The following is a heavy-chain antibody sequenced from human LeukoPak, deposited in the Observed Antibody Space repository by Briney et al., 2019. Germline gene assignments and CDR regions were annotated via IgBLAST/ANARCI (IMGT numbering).Heavy chain of an antibody. Sequence: GESLKISRKGSGYSFTSYWIGWVRQMPGKGLEWMGIIYPGDSDTRYSPSFQGQVTISADKSISTAYLQWSSLKASDTAMYYCARPPAYGDYGKDAFDIWGQGTMVTVSS. D-gene: IGHD4-17*01. V-gene: IGHV5-51*01. CDR3: ARPPAYGDYGKDAFDI. CDR1: GYSFTSYW. J-gene: IGHJ3*02. CDR2: IYPGDSDT.